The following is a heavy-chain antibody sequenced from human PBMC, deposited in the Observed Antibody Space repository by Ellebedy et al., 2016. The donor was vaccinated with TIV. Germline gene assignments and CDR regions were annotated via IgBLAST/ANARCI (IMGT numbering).Heavy chain of an antibody. Sequence: AASVKVSCKASGYTFTGYYMHWVRQAPGQGLEWMGWINPNSGGTNYAQKFQGRVTMTRDTSISTAYMELSRLRSDDTAVYYCARDTLAAAGRHHYYYYGMDVWGQGTTVTVSS. D-gene: IGHD6-13*01. CDR1: GYTFTGYY. V-gene: IGHV1-2*02. CDR2: INPNSGGT. J-gene: IGHJ6*02. CDR3: ARDTLAAAGRHHYYYYGMDV.